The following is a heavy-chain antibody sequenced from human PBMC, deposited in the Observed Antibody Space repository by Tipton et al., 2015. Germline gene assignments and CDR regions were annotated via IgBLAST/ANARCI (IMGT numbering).Heavy chain of an antibody. CDR1: GDSFSNYA. V-gene: IGHV1-69*01. CDR3: AALKCTSTRCLNYFYYYGMDV. Sequence: SGPEVKVSCKASGDSFSNYAFSWVRQAPGLGLEWMGGIIPMFGTGNYAQKFHDRVSITADESTRTVYMELSSLRSEDTALYYCAALKCTSTRCLNYFYYYGMDVWGQGTTVTVSS. D-gene: IGHD2-2*01. J-gene: IGHJ6*02. CDR2: IIPMFGTG.